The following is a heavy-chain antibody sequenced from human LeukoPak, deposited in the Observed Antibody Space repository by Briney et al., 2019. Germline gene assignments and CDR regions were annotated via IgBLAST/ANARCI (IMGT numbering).Heavy chain of an antibody. V-gene: IGHV3-30*02. Sequence: PGGSLRLSCAASGFTFSSYGMHWVRQAPGKGLEWVAFIRYDGSNKYYADSVKGRFTISRDNSKNTLYLQMNSLRAEDTAVYYCASTTPEWGGSYHFDYWGQGTLVTVSS. D-gene: IGHD1-26*01. CDR3: ASTTPEWGGSYHFDY. CDR1: GFTFSSYG. CDR2: IRYDGSNK. J-gene: IGHJ4*02.